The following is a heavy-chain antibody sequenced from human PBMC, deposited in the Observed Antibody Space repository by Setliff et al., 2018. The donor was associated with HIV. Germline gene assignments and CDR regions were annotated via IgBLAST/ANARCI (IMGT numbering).Heavy chain of an antibody. V-gene: IGHV4-39*02. Sequence: SETLSLTCTVSGGSISSSSYYWGWIRQPPGKGREWMGSIFYSGSANYNPSLRSPVAISVDTAKTQFSLKRTSVTAADTAAYYCAREDCSYHHFDDWGQGMSVTVSS. CDR2: IFYSGSA. D-gene: IGHD1-26*01. CDR3: AREDCSYHHFDD. J-gene: IGHJ4*02. CDR1: GGSISSSSYY.